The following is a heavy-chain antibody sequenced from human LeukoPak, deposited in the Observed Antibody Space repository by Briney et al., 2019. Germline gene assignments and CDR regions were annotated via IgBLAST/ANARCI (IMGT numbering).Heavy chain of an antibody. J-gene: IGHJ6*03. D-gene: IGHD6-13*01. Sequence: ASVKVSCKASGYTFTGYYMHWVRQAPGQGVEWMGWINPNSGGTNYAQKFQGRVTMTRDTSISTAYMELSRLRSDDTAVYYCARVRGAAGTYYYYMDVWGKGTTVTVSS. V-gene: IGHV1-2*02. CDR2: INPNSGGT. CDR3: ARVRGAAGTYYYYMDV. CDR1: GYTFTGYY.